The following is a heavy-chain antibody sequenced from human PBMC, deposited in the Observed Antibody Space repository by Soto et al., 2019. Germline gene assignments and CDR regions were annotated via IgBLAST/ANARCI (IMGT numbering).Heavy chain of an antibody. CDR3: ASSPVTGIYYAMDV. Sequence: LSLTCTVSGGSISSGGYYWSWIRQHPGKGLEWIGNIYYTGSTHYDPSLKSRITISLDTSKNQISLKLSSVTAADTAVYYCASSPVTGIYYAMDVWGQGTTVTVSS. J-gene: IGHJ6*02. V-gene: IGHV4-31*03. CDR2: IYYTGST. D-gene: IGHD6-19*01. CDR1: GGSISSGGYY.